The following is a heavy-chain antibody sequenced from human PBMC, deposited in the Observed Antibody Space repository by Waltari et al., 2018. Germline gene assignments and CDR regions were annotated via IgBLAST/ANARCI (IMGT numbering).Heavy chain of an antibody. Sequence: EVQLVESGGGVIRPGGSRRLSCAASGCPVGDFGLNWVRQAPGKGLELVAGVNWNGGNTGYADSVKGRFTISRDNARNSLDLQMNSLRVEDTALYRCVRASKDDYYYYPMDVWGQGTTVTVSS. CDR2: VNWNGGNT. CDR3: VRASKDDYYYYPMDV. CDR1: GCPVGDFG. D-gene: IGHD3-16*01. J-gene: IGHJ6*02. V-gene: IGHV3-20*01.